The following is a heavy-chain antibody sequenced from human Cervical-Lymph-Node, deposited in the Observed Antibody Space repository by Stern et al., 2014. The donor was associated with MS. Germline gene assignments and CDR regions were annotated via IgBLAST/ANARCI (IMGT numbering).Heavy chain of an antibody. CDR3: AHRTAGPFDY. CDR1: GFSLSTRGLG. Sequence: SGPALVKPTQTLTLTCTFSGFSLSTRGLGVGWIRQPPGKALEWLVYIYWDYQKSYSPSLKSRLTITKDTSKNQVVLTLTNVDPVDTATYYCAHRTAGPFDYWGQGTLVTVSS. V-gene: IGHV2-5*02. J-gene: IGHJ4*02. CDR2: IYWDYQK.